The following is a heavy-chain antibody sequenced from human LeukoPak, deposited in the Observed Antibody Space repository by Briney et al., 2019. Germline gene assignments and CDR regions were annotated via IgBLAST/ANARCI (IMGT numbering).Heavy chain of an antibody. Sequence: AGGSLRLSCAASGFTFSDYYMSWIRQAPGKGLEWVSYISHSGSTIYYADSVKGRFTISRDTAKNSLYLQMNSLRAEDTAVYYCARERSSGWYGPFDYWGQGTLVTVSS. D-gene: IGHD6-19*01. CDR3: ARERSSGWYGPFDY. V-gene: IGHV3-11*01. CDR2: ISHSGSTI. J-gene: IGHJ4*02. CDR1: GFTFSDYY.